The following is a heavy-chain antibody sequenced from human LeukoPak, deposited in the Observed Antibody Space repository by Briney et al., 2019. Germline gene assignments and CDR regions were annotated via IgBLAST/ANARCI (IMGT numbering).Heavy chain of an antibody. CDR3: ARDAQRGFDYSNSLKN. Sequence: GGSLRLSCAASGFIFSHHGMHWVRQAPGKGLEWVAVIWSDATNRFYADPVKGRFTISRDNSQNTVSLQMNSLRVKDTAIYYCARDAQRGFDYSNSLKNWGHGTLVTVSS. CDR1: GFIFSHHG. V-gene: IGHV3-33*01. D-gene: IGHD4-11*01. CDR2: IWSDATNR. J-gene: IGHJ4*01.